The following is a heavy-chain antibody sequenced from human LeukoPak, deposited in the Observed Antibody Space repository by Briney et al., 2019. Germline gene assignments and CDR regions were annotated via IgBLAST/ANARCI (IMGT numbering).Heavy chain of an antibody. Sequence: PGGSLRLSCAASGFTFSSYAMHWVRQAPGKGLEWVAVISYDGSNKYYADSVKGRFTISRDNSKNTLYLQMNSLRAEDTAVYYCARSAPYCSSTSCYPSYWGQGTLVTASS. CDR1: GFTFSSYA. J-gene: IGHJ4*02. V-gene: IGHV3-30-3*01. D-gene: IGHD2-2*01. CDR3: ARSAPYCSSTSCYPSY. CDR2: ISYDGSNK.